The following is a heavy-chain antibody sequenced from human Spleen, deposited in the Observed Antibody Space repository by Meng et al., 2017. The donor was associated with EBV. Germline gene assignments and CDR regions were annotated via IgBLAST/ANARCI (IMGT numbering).Heavy chain of an antibody. D-gene: IGHD5/OR15-5a*01. V-gene: IGHV4-39*02. J-gene: IGHJ4*02. CDR2: IYYSGRS. Sequence: QLQLQESGPGLVKPSETLSLTCTFSGGSISSSNNYWGWIRQPPGKGLEWIGDIYYSGRSYYNPSLRSRVTISVDTSKNHFSLKLSSVTAADTALYYCARPFPSIVSPRPDPFGDWGQGALVTVSS. CDR1: GGSISSSNNY. CDR3: ARPFPSIVSPRPDPFGD.